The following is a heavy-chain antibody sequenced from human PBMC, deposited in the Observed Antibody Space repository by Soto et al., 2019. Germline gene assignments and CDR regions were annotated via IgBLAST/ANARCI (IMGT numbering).Heavy chain of an antibody. CDR2: IYYSGST. D-gene: IGHD6-6*01. CDR1: GGSISSYY. J-gene: IGHJ6*02. Sequence: NPSETLSLTCTVSGGSISSYYWSWIRQPPGKGLEWIGYIYYSGSTNYNPSLKSRVTISVDTSKNQFSLKLSSVTAADTAVYYCARDGVIAARYYGMDVWGQGTTVTVSS. V-gene: IGHV4-59*01. CDR3: ARDGVIAARYYGMDV.